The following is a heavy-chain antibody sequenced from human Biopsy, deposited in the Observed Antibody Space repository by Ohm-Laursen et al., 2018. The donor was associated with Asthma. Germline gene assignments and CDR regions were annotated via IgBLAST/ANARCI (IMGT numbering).Heavy chain of an antibody. Sequence: GSSVKVSCKAPGGTFSNFAISWVRQAPGQGLEWLGGIMTVFGTTNHAQKFQGRVTIAADESTSTAYMEVTSLRSEDTAIYYCARCQVGYSSGWSLLLKKIYYSGMDVWGQGTAVTVS. D-gene: IGHD6-19*01. CDR1: GGTFSNFA. J-gene: IGHJ6*02. CDR2: IMTVFGTT. CDR3: ARCQVGYSSGWSLLLKKIYYSGMDV. V-gene: IGHV1-69*01.